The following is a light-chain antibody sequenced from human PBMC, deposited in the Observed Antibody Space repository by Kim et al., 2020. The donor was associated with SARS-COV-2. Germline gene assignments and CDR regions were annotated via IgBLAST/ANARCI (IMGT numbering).Light chain of an antibody. CDR2: DVS. J-gene: IGLJ2*01. Sequence: GQSVTIASTGTSRDVGGYNYVSWYQQHPGKAPKLMIYDVSNRPSGVSTRFSGSKSGNTASLTISGLQAEDEADYYCSSYTSSSTLVFGGGTQLTVL. V-gene: IGLV2-14*03. CDR1: SRDVGGYNY. CDR3: SSYTSSSTLV.